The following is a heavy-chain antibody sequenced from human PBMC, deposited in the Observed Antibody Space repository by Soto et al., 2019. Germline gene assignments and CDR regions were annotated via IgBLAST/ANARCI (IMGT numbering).Heavy chain of an antibody. CDR1: GFSLSNAGLG. V-gene: IGHV2-26*04. J-gene: IGHJ5*02. CDR2: IFSNDEK. D-gene: IGHD6-13*01. CDR3: ASTYSTSWYWFDP. Sequence: VTVKESGPVLVKPTETLTLTCTVSGFSLSNAGLGVSWIRQPPGKALEWLAHIFSNDEKSYSTSLKSRLTISKDTVKSQVVLTMTNMDPVDTATYYCASTYSTSWYWFDPWGQGTLVTVSS.